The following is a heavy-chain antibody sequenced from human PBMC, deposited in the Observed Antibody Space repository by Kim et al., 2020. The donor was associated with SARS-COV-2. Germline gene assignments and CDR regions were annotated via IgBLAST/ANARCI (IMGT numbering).Heavy chain of an antibody. CDR3: ARAAYYYGSGSDFDY. V-gene: IGHV3-30*01. Sequence: ADSVEGRFTISRDNSKNTLYLQMNSLRAEDTAVYYCARAAYYYGSGSDFDYWGQGTLVTVSS. J-gene: IGHJ4*02. D-gene: IGHD3-10*01.